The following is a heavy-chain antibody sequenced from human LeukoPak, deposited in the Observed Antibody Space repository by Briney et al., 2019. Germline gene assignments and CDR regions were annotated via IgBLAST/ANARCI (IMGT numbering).Heavy chain of an antibody. CDR2: ISSSSSYI. D-gene: IGHD6-13*01. J-gene: IGHJ4*02. V-gene: IGHV3-21*01. Sequence: GGSLRLSCTASGFTFITYTMNWVRQAPGKGLEWVSSISSSSSYIYYADSVKGRFTISRDNAKNSLYLQMNSLRAEDTAVYFCARDTVYQPLDMDYWGQGTLVTVSS. CDR1: GFTFITYT. CDR3: ARDTVYQPLDMDY.